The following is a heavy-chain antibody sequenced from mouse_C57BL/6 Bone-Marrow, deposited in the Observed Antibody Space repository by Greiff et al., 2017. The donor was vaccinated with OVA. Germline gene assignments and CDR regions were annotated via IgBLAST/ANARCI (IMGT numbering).Heavy chain of an antibody. J-gene: IGHJ3*01. D-gene: IGHD2-3*01. CDR2: ISSGGSYT. V-gene: IGHV5-6*01. CDR3: ARLRDGYFGFAY. CDR1: GFTFSSYG. Sequence: EVQRVESGGDLVKPGGSLKLSCAASGFTFSSYGMSWVRQTPDKRLEWVATISSGGSYTYYPDSVKGRFTISRDNAKNTLYLQMSSLKSEDTAMYYCARLRDGYFGFAYWGQGTLVTVSA.